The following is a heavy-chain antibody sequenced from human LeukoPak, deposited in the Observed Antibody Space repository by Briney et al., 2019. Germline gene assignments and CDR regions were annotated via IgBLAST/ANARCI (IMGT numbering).Heavy chain of an antibody. Sequence: NPSETLSLTCTVSGGSINTYYWSWLRQSAGRGLEWIGRIYTSGSTNYSPSLKSRVTMSVDTSENQFSLKLSSVTAADTAVYYCARLFYGSGSRYFDSCGQGTLVTVSS. CDR1: GGSINTYY. D-gene: IGHD3-10*01. J-gene: IGHJ4*02. CDR2: IYTSGST. CDR3: ARLFYGSGSRYFDS. V-gene: IGHV4-4*07.